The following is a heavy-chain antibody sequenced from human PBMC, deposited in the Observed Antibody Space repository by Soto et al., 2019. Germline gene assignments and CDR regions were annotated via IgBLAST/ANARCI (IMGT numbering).Heavy chain of an antibody. V-gene: IGHV3-66*01. J-gene: IGHJ4*02. CDR2: IYSDGGT. D-gene: IGHD1-26*01. CDR3: ATAYSGSYYPDY. Sequence: GGSLRLSCAASGFGVSNNYMSWVRQAPGKGLEWVSVIYSDGGTYYADSVKGRFTISRDNSKNTLYLQMNSLRAEDTAVYYCATAYSGSYYPDYWGEGTLVTVSS. CDR1: GFGVSNNY.